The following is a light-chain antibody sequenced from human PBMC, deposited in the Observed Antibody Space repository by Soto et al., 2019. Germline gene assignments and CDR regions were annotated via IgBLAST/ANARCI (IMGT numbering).Light chain of an antibody. CDR2: DDN. J-gene: IGLJ1*01. CDR3: RSWDSSLSAYV. Sequence: QSVLTQPASVSGSPGQSITISCTGTSSDVGGYNYVSWYQQHPGKAPKLMIYDDNKRPSGIPDRFSGSKSGTSATLGITGFQTGDEADYYCRSWDSSLSAYVFGTGPKVTVL. CDR1: SSDVGGYNY. V-gene: IGLV2-14*01.